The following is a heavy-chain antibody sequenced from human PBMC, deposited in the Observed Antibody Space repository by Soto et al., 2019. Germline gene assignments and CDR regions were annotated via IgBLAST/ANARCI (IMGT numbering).Heavy chain of an antibody. CDR1: GFPFSSYA. D-gene: IGHD3-3*01. CDR2: IGGSGGDT. CDR3: ARRTWRGRADY. V-gene: IGHV3-23*01. Sequence: EVQLLASGGGLVQPGGSLRLSCAASGFPFSSYAMSWVRQAPGKGLEWVSGIGGSGGDTFYADSVKGRFTVYRDNGENTLYLQLNSLRGEDSAIYYCARRTWRGRADYWGQGILVTVSS. J-gene: IGHJ4*02.